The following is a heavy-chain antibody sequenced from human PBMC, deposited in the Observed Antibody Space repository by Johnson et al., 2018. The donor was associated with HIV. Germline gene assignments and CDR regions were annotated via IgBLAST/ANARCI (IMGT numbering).Heavy chain of an antibody. D-gene: IGHD5-18*01. CDR3: ARVATADDDAFDI. J-gene: IGHJ3*02. CDR1: GFTFSSYW. V-gene: IGHV3-7*01. Sequence: VQLVESGGGLVQPGGSLRLSCAASGFTFSSYWMSWVRQAPGKGLEWVANIKQDGINKYYADSVKGRFTISRDNSKNTQYLQMNSLRAEDTALYYCARVATADDDAFDIWGLGTMVTVSS. CDR2: IKQDGINK.